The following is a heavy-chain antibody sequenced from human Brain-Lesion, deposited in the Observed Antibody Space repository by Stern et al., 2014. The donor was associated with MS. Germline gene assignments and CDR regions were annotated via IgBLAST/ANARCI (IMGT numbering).Heavy chain of an antibody. CDR2: VSYDGSNK. CDR3: AKDRQYLTYFFDH. D-gene: IGHD2/OR15-2a*01. V-gene: IGHV3-30*18. J-gene: IGHJ5*02. CDR1: GFTFGSCA. Sequence: VQLVESGGGVVQPGRPLRLSCVASGFTFGSCAMPWVRQAPAKGLEWAAGVSYDGSNKYYADSVKGRFTISRDNSQNTLYMQMSSLRPEDTAVYYCAKDRQYLTYFFDHWGQGSLVTVSS.